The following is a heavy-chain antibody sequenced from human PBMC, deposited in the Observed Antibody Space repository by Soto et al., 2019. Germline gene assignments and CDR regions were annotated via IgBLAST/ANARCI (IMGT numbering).Heavy chain of an antibody. CDR2: ISYDGSNT. J-gene: IGHJ4*02. D-gene: IGHD1-26*01. Sequence: QVQLVESGGGVVQPGRYLRLSCAASGLTFSSYGMHWVRQAPGKGLEWVAIISYDGSNTYYADSVKGRFTISRDNSKNTLYLQMNSLRAEDTSVYYCAKEGGLSGSYYISSSYYFDYWGQGTLVTVSS. CDR3: AKEGGLSGSYYISSSYYFDY. V-gene: IGHV3-30*18. CDR1: GLTFSSYG.